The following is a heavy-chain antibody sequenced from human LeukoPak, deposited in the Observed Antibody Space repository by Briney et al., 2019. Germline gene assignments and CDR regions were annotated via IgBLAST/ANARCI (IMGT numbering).Heavy chain of an antibody. V-gene: IGHV3-33*01. CDR2: IWYDGSNK. Sequence: GGSLRLSCAASGFTFSSYGMHWVRQAPGKGLEWVAVIWYDGSNKYYADSVKGRFTISRDNSKNTLYLQMNSLRAEDTAVYYCARGRTMVRGVILANWFDPWGQGTLVTVSS. CDR3: ARGRTMVRGVILANWFDP. CDR1: GFTFSSYG. J-gene: IGHJ5*02. D-gene: IGHD3-10*01.